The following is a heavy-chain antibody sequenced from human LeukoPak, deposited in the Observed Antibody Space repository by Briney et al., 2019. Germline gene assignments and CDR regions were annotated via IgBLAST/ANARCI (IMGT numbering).Heavy chain of an antibody. CDR3: ARDLGYSSSSFIDY. CDR2: ISSSSSTI. Sequence: TGGSLRLSCAASGFTFSSYSMNWVRQAPGKGLESVSYISSSSSTIYYADSVKGRFTISRDNAKNSLYLQMNSLRAEDTAVYYCARDLGYSSSSFIDYWGQGTLVTVSS. CDR1: GFTFSSYS. D-gene: IGHD6-6*01. V-gene: IGHV3-48*01. J-gene: IGHJ4*02.